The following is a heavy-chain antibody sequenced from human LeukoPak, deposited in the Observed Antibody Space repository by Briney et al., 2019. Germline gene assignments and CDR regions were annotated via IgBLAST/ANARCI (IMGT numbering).Heavy chain of an antibody. CDR1: GSKLTEFS. J-gene: IGHJ4*02. CDR3: ATSLYGSGSYSN. V-gene: IGHV1-24*01. CDR2: FGPEHGET. Sequence: GASVKVSCKVFGSKLTEFSMHWVRQAPGKGLEWMGGFGPEHGETLYAQNFQGRVTITRDTSASTAYMELSSLRSEDTAVYYCATSLYGSGSYSNWGQGTLVTVSS. D-gene: IGHD3-10*01.